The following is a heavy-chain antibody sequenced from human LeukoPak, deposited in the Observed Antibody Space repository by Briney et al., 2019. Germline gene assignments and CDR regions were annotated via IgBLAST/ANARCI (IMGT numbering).Heavy chain of an antibody. J-gene: IGHJ4*02. Sequence: GGSLRLSCAASGFTFITYAMHWVRQAPGKGLEYVSAISSNGGSTYYANPVKGRFTISRDNSKNTLYLQMGSLRAEDMAVYYCVRDRYDSETDYWGQGTLVTVSS. V-gene: IGHV3-64*01. CDR3: VRDRYDSETDY. CDR1: GFTFITYA. CDR2: ISSNGGST. D-gene: IGHD1-1*01.